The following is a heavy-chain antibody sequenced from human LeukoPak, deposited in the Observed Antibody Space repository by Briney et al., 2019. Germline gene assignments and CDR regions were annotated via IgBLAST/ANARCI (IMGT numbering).Heavy chain of an antibody. CDR1: GYTFASYE. V-gene: IGHV1-8*01. CDR2: VNPITGDA. Sequence: ASVKVSCKASGYTFASYEINWVRQATGQGLEWMGWVNPITGDAAYAQKFQGRLTMTWNTSISTAYMELSSLKSEDTAVYYCAREGNYYDSSGYYLDYWGQGILVTVSS. J-gene: IGHJ4*02. CDR3: AREGNYYDSSGYYLDY. D-gene: IGHD3-22*01.